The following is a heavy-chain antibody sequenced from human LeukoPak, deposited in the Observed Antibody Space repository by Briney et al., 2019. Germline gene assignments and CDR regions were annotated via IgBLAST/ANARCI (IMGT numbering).Heavy chain of an antibody. D-gene: IGHD3-16*01. CDR1: GFTVSSNS. CDR3: AKDGPRRIPYYMDV. Sequence: GGSLRLSCTVSGFTVSSNSWSWVRQAPGKGLEWVSFIYSGGNTHYSDSVKGRFTISRDNSKNTLYLQMNSLRAEDTAMYYCAKDGPRRIPYYMDVWGKGTTVTISS. CDR2: IYSGGNT. V-gene: IGHV3-53*05. J-gene: IGHJ6*03.